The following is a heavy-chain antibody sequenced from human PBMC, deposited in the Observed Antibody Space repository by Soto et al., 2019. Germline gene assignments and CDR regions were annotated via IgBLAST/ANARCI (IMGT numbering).Heavy chain of an antibody. D-gene: IGHD2-21*02. J-gene: IGHJ4*02. V-gene: IGHV1-46*02. CDR1: GYTFNTYY. CDR2: IHPSGGGT. CDR3: ARGGHIAVVTASFDY. Sequence: QVQLVQSGAEVKKPGASVKVSCKPSGYTFNTYYLHWVRQAPGQALERMGVIHPSGGGTTYAQKFLGRVTVTRDTSTRTVFMELSSLRSDDTAVYYCARGGHIAVVTASFDYWGQGTLVTVSS.